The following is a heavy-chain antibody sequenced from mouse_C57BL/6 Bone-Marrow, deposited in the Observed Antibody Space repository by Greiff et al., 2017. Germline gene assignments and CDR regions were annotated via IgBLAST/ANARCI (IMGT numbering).Heavy chain of an antibody. CDR2: ISSGSSTI. D-gene: IGHD1-1*01. CDR1: GFTFSDYG. Sequence: EVKLMESGGGLVKPGGSLKLSCAASGFTFSDYGMHWVRQAPEKGLEWVAYISSGSSTIYYADTVKGRFTISRDNAKNTLFLQMTSLRSEDTAMYYCAGGGTTVVARGYFDYWGQGTTLTVSS. J-gene: IGHJ2*01. V-gene: IGHV5-17*01. CDR3: AGGGTTVVARGYFDY.